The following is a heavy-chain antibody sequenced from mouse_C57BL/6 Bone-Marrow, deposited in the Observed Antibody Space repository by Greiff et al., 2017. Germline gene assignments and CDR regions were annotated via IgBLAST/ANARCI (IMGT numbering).Heavy chain of an antibody. D-gene: IGHD3-1*01. V-gene: IGHV5-17*01. CDR2: ISSGSSTI. Sequence: EVQLQESGGGLVKPGGSLKLSCAASGFTFSDYGMHWVRQAPEKGLEWVAYISSGSSTIYYAATVKGRFTISRDNAKNTLFLQMTSLRSEDTAMYYCARPGAIYYFDYWGQGTTLTVSS. J-gene: IGHJ2*01. CDR1: GFTFSDYG. CDR3: ARPGAIYYFDY.